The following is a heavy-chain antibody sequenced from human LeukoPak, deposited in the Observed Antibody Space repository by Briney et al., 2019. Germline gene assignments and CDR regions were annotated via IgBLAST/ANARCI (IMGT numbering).Heavy chain of an antibody. CDR2: MNPNSGNT. J-gene: IGHJ4*02. V-gene: IGHV1-8*01. D-gene: IGHD6-13*01. CDR1: GYTFTSYD. CDR3: ARGSRGRWSSSWYR. Sequence: ASVKASCKASGYTFTSYDINWVRQATGQGLEWMGWMNPNSGNTGYAQKFQGRVTMTRNTSISTAYMELSSLRSEDTAVYYCARGSRGRWSSSWYRWGQGTLVTVSS.